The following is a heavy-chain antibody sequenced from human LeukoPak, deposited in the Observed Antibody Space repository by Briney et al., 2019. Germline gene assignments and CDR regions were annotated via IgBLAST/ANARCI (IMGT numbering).Heavy chain of an antibody. CDR1: GGSISSYY. CDR2: IYHSGST. D-gene: IGHD3-9*01. CDR3: ARAPYDILTGYRHGDAFDI. Sequence: PSETLSLTCTVSGGSISSYYWSWIRQPPGKGLEWIGYIYHSGSTNYNPSLKSRVTISVDTSKNQFSLKLSSVTAADTAVYYCARAPYDILTGYRHGDAFDIWGQGTMVTVSS. V-gene: IGHV4-59*01. J-gene: IGHJ3*02.